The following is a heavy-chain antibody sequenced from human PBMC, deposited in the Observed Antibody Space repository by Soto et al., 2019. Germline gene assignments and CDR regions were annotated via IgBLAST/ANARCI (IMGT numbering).Heavy chain of an antibody. J-gene: IGHJ6*03. CDR1: GFTVSSNY. Sequence: EVQLVESGGGLVQPGGSLRLSCAASGFTVSSNYMSWVRQAPGKGLEWVSVIYSGGSTYYADSVKGRFTISRHNSKNTLYLQMNSLRAEDTAVYYCARYSGYDGYYYYYYMDVWGKGTTVTVSS. CDR2: IYSGGST. D-gene: IGHD5-12*01. V-gene: IGHV3-53*04. CDR3: ARYSGYDGYYYYYYMDV.